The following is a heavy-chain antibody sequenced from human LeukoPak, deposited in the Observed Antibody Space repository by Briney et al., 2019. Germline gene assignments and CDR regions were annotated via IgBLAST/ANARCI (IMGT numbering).Heavy chain of an antibody. CDR2: IYHRGST. J-gene: IGHJ4*02. CDR3: ASGLALVGAKDY. D-gene: IGHD1-26*01. CDR1: GYSISSGYY. Sequence: SETLSLTCAVSGYSISSGYYWGWIRQPPGKGLEWIGSIYHRGSTYYNPSLKSRVTISVDTSKNQFSLKLSSVTAADTAVYYCASGLALVGAKDYWGQGTLVTVSS. V-gene: IGHV4-38-2*01.